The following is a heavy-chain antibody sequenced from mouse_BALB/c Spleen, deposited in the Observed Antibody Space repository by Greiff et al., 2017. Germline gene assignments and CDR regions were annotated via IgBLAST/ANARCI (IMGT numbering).Heavy chain of an antibody. D-gene: IGHD2-3*01. CDR3: ARGDDGYYMDY. CDR2: INPYNDGT. CDR1: GYTFTSYV. Sequence: EVKLQESGPELVKPGASVKMSCKASGYTFTSYVMHWVKQKPGQGLEWIGYINPYNDGTKYNEKFKGKATLTSDKSSSTAYMELSSLTSEDSAVYYCARGDDGYYMDYWGQGTSVTVSS. V-gene: IGHV1-14*01. J-gene: IGHJ4*01.